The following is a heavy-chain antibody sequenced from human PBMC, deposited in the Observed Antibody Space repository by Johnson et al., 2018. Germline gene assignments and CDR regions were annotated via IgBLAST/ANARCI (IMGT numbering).Heavy chain of an antibody. J-gene: IGHJ6*02. V-gene: IGHV3-21*01. CDR3: ARDRLGGYCSGGSCPTYYYYGMDV. D-gene: IGHD2-15*01. CDR2: ISTSGTHI. CDR1: GFTFSGYS. Sequence: QLVESGGGLVNPGGSLRLSCAASGFTFSGYSMNWVRQAPGKGLEWVSSISTSGTHIYYADSVQGRFTISRDNAKNSLFLQMNSLRAEDTAVYYCARDRLGGYCSGGSCPTYYYYGMDVWGQGTTVTVAS.